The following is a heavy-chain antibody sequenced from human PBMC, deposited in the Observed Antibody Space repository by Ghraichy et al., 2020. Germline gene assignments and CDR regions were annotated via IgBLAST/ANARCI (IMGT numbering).Heavy chain of an antibody. J-gene: IGHJ6*02. D-gene: IGHD6-13*01. CDR2: ISWDGGST. CDR3: AKEFPPLVLHSSMDV. Sequence: GGSLRLSCAASGFTFDDYTMHWVRQAPGKGLEWVSLISWDGGSTYYADSVKGRFTISRDNSKNSLYLQMNSLRTEDTALYYCAKEFPPLVLHSSMDVWGQGTTVTVSS. V-gene: IGHV3-43*01. CDR1: GFTFDDYT.